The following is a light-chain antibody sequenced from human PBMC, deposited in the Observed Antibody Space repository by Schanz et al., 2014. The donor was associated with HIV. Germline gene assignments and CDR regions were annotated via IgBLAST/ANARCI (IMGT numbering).Light chain of an antibody. J-gene: IGKJ2*01. CDR1: QSVSSN. CDR2: GAS. CDR3: QQYNNWPRT. V-gene: IGKV3-15*01. Sequence: EIVMTQSPATLSVSPGERATLSCRASQSVSSNLAWYQQKPGQAPRLLIYGASTRATDIPARFSGSESGTEFTLTISSLQSEDFAVYYCQQYNNWPRTFGQGTKLEIK.